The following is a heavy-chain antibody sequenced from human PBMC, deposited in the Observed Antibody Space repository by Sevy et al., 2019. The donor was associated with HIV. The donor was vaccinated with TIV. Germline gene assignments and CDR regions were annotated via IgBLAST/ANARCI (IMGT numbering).Heavy chain of an antibody. V-gene: IGHV4-59*08. CDR2: IYYNGHI. Sequence: SETLSLTCTVSGGSITSLYWNWIRQPPGKGLEWFAIIYYNGHINYNPSLKSRVTLSLDTSENQFSLRLSSVTAADTAMYYCAGENAWGRGYSWGQGTLVTVSS. CDR1: GGSITSLY. J-gene: IGHJ4*02. CDR3: AGENAWGRGYS. D-gene: IGHD1-26*01.